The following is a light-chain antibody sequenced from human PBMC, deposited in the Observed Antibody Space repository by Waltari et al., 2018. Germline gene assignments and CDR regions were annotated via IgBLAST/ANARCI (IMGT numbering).Light chain of an antibody. Sequence: DIQMSQSPATLSASVGDTVPFSCRASQSIGDSLAWYHQKPGKAPEVLVSKASTLETGVPSRFSGSGSGTQFTLTINSLQPDDFGTYYCQQYKNSKTFGQGTKVEIK. J-gene: IGKJ1*01. CDR3: QQYKNSKT. V-gene: IGKV1-5*03. CDR1: QSIGDS. CDR2: KAS.